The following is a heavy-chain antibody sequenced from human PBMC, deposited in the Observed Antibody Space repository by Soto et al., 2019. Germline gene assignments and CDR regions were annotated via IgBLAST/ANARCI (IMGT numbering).Heavy chain of an antibody. V-gene: IGHV3-33*01. Sequence: QVQLVESGGGVVQPGRSLRLSCAASGFTFSSYGMHWVRQAPGKGLEWVAVIWYDGSNKYYADSVKGRFTISRDNSKNTLDLQMNSLRAEDTAVYCCARDGDTAMVTFNYYYGMDVWGQGTTVTVSS. CDR2: IWYDGSNK. D-gene: IGHD5-18*01. CDR3: ARDGDTAMVTFNYYYGMDV. CDR1: GFTFSSYG. J-gene: IGHJ6*02.